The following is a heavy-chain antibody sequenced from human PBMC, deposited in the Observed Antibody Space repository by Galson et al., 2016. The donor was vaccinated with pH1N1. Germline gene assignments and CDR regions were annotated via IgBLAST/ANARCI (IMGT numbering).Heavy chain of an antibody. Sequence: LRLSCAVSGFTFRRYGLHWVRQAPGRGLEWLTFIRHDGSAKFYAASVKGRFSISRDNSNNVLHMEMNSLRPEDTAVYYCAKDVSGELIPSRIDLWGQGTLVTVSS. CDR2: IRHDGSAK. V-gene: IGHV3-30*02. CDR3: AKDVSGELIPSRIDL. J-gene: IGHJ5*02. CDR1: GFTFRRYG. D-gene: IGHD3-10*02.